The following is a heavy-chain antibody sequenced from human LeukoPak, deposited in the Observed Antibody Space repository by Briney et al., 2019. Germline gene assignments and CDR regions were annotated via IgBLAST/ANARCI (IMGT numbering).Heavy chain of an antibody. Sequence: PSETLSLTCAVYGGSFTNYYWSWIRQPPGKGLGWIGEVSHTGNTNYNPSLKSRVTISLDMSKNQFSLRLSSVTAADTAVFYCARVMKVYAMIDYYYYMDVWGKGTTVTVSS. V-gene: IGHV4-34*01. J-gene: IGHJ6*03. CDR2: VSHTGNT. CDR3: ARVMKVYAMIDYYYYMDV. CDR1: GGSFTNYY. D-gene: IGHD2-8*01.